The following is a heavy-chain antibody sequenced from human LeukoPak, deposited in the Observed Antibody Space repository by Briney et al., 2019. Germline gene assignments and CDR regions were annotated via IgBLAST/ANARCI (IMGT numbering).Heavy chain of an antibody. V-gene: IGHV4-4*09. J-gene: IGHJ5*02. Sequence: SETLSLTCTVSGGSIRSYYWSRIRQPPGKALEWIGYIYTSGSTNYNPSLKSRVTISVDTSKNQFSLKLSSVTAADTAVYYCARHEVIDQYYYERAGWFDPWGQGTLVTVSS. D-gene: IGHD3-22*01. CDR1: GGSIRSYY. CDR2: IYTSGST. CDR3: ARHEVIDQYYYERAGWFDP.